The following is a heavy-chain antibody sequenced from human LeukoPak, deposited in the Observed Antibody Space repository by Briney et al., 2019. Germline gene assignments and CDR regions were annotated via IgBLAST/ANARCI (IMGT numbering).Heavy chain of an antibody. Sequence: GGSLRLSCAASGFTFSSYAMSWVRQAPGKGLEWVSAISGSGGSTYYADSVKGRFTISRDNSKSTLYLQMNSLRAEDTAVYYCAKADSNYVSGNWFDPWGQGTLVTVSS. CDR3: AKADSNYVSGNWFDP. J-gene: IGHJ5*02. V-gene: IGHV3-23*01. CDR1: GFTFSSYA. CDR2: ISGSGGST. D-gene: IGHD4-11*01.